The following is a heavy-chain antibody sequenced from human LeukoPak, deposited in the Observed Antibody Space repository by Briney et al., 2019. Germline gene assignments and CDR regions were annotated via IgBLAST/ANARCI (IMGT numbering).Heavy chain of an antibody. Sequence: GGSLRLSCAASGFTFSDYYMSWIRQAPGKGLEWVSAISGSGGSTYYADSVKGRFTISRDNSKNTLYLQMNSLRAEDTAVYYCAKVGSSWYPDWFDPWGQGTLVTVSS. J-gene: IGHJ5*02. CDR1: GFTFSDYY. CDR2: ISGSGGST. V-gene: IGHV3-23*01. CDR3: AKVGSSWYPDWFDP. D-gene: IGHD6-13*01.